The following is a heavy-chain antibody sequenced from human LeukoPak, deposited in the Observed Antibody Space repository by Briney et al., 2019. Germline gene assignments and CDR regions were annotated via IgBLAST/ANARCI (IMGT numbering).Heavy chain of an antibody. D-gene: IGHD3-22*01. CDR1: GFTFDDYA. V-gene: IGHV3-9*01. CDR3: ARDPSSHYYDSSGLDY. J-gene: IGHJ4*02. Sequence: GRSLRLSCAASGFTFDDYAMHWVRQAPGKGLEWVSGISWNSGSIGYADSVKGRFTISRDNSKNTLYLQMNSLRAEDTAVYYCARDPSSHYYDSSGLDYWGQGTLVTVSS. CDR2: ISWNSGSI.